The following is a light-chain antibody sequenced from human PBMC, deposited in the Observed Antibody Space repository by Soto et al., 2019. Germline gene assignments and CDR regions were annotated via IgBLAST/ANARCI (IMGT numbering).Light chain of an antibody. Sequence: EIVLTQSPGTLSLSPGDRATLSCRASQSVSSSNLAWYQQRPGQAPRLLIYGASTRATGIPARFSGSGSGTEFTLTISSLQSEDFAVYYCQQYNNWPPITFGQGTRLEIK. J-gene: IGKJ5*01. CDR2: GAS. CDR1: QSVSSSN. CDR3: QQYNNWPPIT. V-gene: IGKV3-15*01.